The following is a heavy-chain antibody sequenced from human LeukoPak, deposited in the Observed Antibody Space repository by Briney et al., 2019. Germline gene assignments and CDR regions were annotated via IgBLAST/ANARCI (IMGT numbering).Heavy chain of an antibody. CDR1: GFTFSGYA. J-gene: IGHJ6*04. V-gene: IGHV3-23*01. CDR2: ISGSGGNS. D-gene: IGHD3-10*02. Sequence: PGGSLRLSCAASGFTFSGYAMNWVRQVPGKGLEWVSGISGSGGNSYYADSVKGRFTISRDNSKNTLYLQMHSLRAEDTAVYYCAELGITMIGGVWGKGTTVTISS. CDR3: AELGITMIGGV.